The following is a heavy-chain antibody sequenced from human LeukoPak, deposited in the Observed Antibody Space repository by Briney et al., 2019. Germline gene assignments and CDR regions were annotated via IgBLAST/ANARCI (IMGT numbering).Heavy chain of an antibody. J-gene: IGHJ4*02. CDR3: ARYVGPNIAVAGSDY. CDR1: GFTFSTYD. V-gene: IGHV3-21*01. CDR2: ITSRSKYI. D-gene: IGHD6-19*01. Sequence: GGSLRLSCSASGFTFSTYDMNWVRQAPGKGLEWVSSITSRSKYIYYADSVRGRFTISRDNVNNLLFLQMDSLRAEVTAVYYCARYVGPNIAVAGSDYWGQGTLVIVSS.